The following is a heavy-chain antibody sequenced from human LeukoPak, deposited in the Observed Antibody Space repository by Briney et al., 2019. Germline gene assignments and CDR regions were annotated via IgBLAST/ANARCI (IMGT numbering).Heavy chain of an antibody. V-gene: IGHV1-2*02. CDR1: GYTFIGYY. Sequence: GASVTVSCKASGYTFIGYYMHWVRQAPGQGLEWMGWINPNSGGTNYAQKFQGRVTMTRDTSISTAYMELSRLRSDDTAVYYCAKVGYCSGGSCNPEYFQHWGQGTLVTVSS. J-gene: IGHJ1*01. CDR2: INPNSGGT. D-gene: IGHD2-15*01. CDR3: AKVGYCSGGSCNPEYFQH.